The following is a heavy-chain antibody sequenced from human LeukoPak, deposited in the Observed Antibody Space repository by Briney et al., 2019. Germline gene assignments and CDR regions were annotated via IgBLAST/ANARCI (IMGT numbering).Heavy chain of an antibody. CDR3: ATISSPLDY. D-gene: IGHD2-15*01. CDR1: GFTLSGYW. V-gene: IGHV3-7*01. J-gene: IGHJ4*02. CDR2: IKKDGSER. Sequence: GGSLRLSCAASGFTLSGYWMSWVRQAPGKGLEWVANIKKDGSERYYVDFVKGRFTISIDNAKNSVYLQMNSLRVEDTAMYYCATISSPLDYWGQGTLVTVSS.